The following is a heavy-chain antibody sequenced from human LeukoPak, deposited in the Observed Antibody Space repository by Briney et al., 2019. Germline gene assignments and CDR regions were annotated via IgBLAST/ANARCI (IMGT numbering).Heavy chain of an antibody. CDR2: ISRSGVAT. V-gene: IGHV3-23*01. J-gene: IGHJ5*02. CDR3: ARDALVAARLGWFDP. D-gene: IGHD6-6*01. Sequence: GGTLRLSCAASGFTFTSFAMSWVRQAPGKGLEWVSTISRSGVATYYANSVKGRFTISRDNSKNTVYLQMHSLRAEDTALYYCARDALVAARLGWFDPWGQGTLVTVSS. CDR1: GFTFTSFA.